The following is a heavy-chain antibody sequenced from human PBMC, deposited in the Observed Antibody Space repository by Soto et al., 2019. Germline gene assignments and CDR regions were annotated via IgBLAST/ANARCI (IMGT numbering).Heavy chain of an antibody. CDR1: GGSISSSSYY. CDR2: IYYSGST. V-gene: IGHV4-39*01. CDR3: PYYYDSSGYRGWDDAFDI. J-gene: IGHJ3*02. D-gene: IGHD3-22*01. Sequence: SETLSLTCTVSGGSISSSSYYWGWIRQPPGKGLEWIGSIYYSGSTYYNPSLKSRVTISVDTSKNQFSLKLSSVTAADTAVYYCPYYYDSSGYRGWDDAFDIWGQGTMVTVSS.